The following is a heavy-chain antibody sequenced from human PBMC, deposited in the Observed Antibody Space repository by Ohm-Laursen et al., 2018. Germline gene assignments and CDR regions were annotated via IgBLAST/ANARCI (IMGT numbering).Heavy chain of an antibody. J-gene: IGHJ3*01. CDR3: ARKYYDSPFDF. CDR2: ISYSGST. V-gene: IGHV4-61*01. D-gene: IGHD3-22*01. Sequence: TLSLTCTVSGGSVSSGSYYWSWIRQPPGKGLEWIGYISYSGSTNYNPSLKSRVTISVDTSKNQFSLQLSSVTAADTAVYYCARKYYDSPFDFWGQGTMVTVSS. CDR1: GGSVSSGSYY.